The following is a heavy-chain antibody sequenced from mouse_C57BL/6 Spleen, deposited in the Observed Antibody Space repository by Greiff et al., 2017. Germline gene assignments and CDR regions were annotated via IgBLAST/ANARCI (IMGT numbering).Heavy chain of an antibody. Sequence: EVQLVESGGGLVQPGGSLKLSCAASGFTFSDYYMYLVRQTPEKRLEWVAYISNGGGSTYYPDTVKGRFTISRDNAKNTLYLQMSRLKSEDTAMYYCARHEQDGYYYAMDYWGQGTSVTVSS. CDR1: GFTFSDYY. J-gene: IGHJ4*01. D-gene: IGHD2-3*01. CDR2: ISNGGGST. CDR3: ARHEQDGYYYAMDY. V-gene: IGHV5-12*01.